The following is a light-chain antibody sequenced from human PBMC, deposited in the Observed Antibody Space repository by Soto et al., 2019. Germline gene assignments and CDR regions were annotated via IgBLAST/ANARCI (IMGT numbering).Light chain of an antibody. CDR2: SAS. J-gene: IGKJ4*01. CDR3: QQLNNYPLT. Sequence: DIQLTQSPSFVSASVGDRVTITCQASQDIGNFLAWYQQKPGKAPKLLIYSASTLQSGVPSRFSGSGSAAEFSLTIISLQPEDFASYFCQQLNNYPLTFGGGTKVEI. CDR1: QDIGNF. V-gene: IGKV1-9*01.